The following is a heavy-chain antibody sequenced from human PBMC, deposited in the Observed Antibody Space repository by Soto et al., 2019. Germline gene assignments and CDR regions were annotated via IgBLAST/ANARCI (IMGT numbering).Heavy chain of an antibody. CDR2: ISSSSSYI. CDR3: ARAKPTYYYDSSGYSYYFDY. V-gene: IGHV3-21*01. D-gene: IGHD3-22*01. Sequence: GGSLRLSCAASGFTFSSYSVNWVRQAPGKGLEWVSSISSSSSYIYYADSVKGRFTISRDNAKNSLYLQMNSLRAEDTAVYYCARAKPTYYYDSSGYSYYFDYWGQGTLVTVSS. J-gene: IGHJ4*02. CDR1: GFTFSSYS.